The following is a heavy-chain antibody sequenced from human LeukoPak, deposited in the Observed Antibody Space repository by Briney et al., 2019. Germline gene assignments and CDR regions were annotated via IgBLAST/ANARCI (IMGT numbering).Heavy chain of an antibody. CDR1: GFTFSSYS. CDR3: ARDYTIRAVAGTFDWFDP. V-gene: IGHV3-21*01. Sequence: GGSLRLSCAASGFTFSSYSMNWVRQAPGKGLEWVSSISSSSSYIYYADSVKGRFTISRDNAKNSLYLQMNSLRAEDTAVYYCARDYTIRAVAGTFDWFDPWGQGTLVTVSS. CDR2: ISSSSSYI. J-gene: IGHJ5*02. D-gene: IGHD6-19*01.